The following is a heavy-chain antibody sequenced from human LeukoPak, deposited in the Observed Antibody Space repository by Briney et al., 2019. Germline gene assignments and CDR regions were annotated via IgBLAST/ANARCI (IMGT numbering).Heavy chain of an antibody. D-gene: IGHD3-10*01. Sequence: PSETLSLTCTVSGGSISSSSYYWGWIRQPPGKGLEWIGSIYYSGSTNYNPSLKSRVTMSVDTSKNQFSLKLSSVTAADTAVYYCAREADYYGSGTHFDYWGQGTLVTVSS. V-gene: IGHV4-39*07. CDR2: IYYSGST. J-gene: IGHJ4*02. CDR1: GGSISSSSYY. CDR3: AREADYYGSGTHFDY.